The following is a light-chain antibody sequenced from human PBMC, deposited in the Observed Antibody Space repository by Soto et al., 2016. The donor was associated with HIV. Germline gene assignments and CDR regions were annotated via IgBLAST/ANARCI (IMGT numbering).Light chain of an antibody. CDR3: QSADSSGTYRRV. V-gene: IGLV3-25*03. CDR2: KDS. Sequence: SYELTQPPSVSVSPGQTARITCSGDALPNQYAHWYQQKPGQAPVLVMYKDSERPSGIPERFSGSSSGTTVALTISGVQAEDEADYYCQSADSSGTYRRVFGGGTKLTVL. CDR1: ALPNQY. J-gene: IGLJ3*02.